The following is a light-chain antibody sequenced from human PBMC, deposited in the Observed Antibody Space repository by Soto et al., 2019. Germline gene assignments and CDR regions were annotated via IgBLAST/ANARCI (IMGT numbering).Light chain of an antibody. J-gene: IGKJ5*01. CDR1: QGIYNY. CDR2: AAS. V-gene: IGKV1-27*01. CDR3: HKYNSALLT. Sequence: DIQMTQSPSSLSASVGDRVTITCRARQGIYNYLAWYQQKPGKAPKLLIYAASTLESGVPSRFSGSGSGTDFTLTISSLQREDVATYYCHKYNSALLTFGQGTRLEIK.